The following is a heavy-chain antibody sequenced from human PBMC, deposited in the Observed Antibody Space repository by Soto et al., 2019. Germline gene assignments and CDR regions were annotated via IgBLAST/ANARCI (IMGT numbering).Heavy chain of an antibody. D-gene: IGHD2-15*01. CDR1: GFTFSSYA. CDR3: AKDKGYSYYYGMDV. CDR2: ISSNGGST. J-gene: IGHJ6*02. V-gene: IGHV3-64*01. Sequence: PGGSLRLSCAASGFTFSSYAMHWVRQAPGKGLEYVSAISSNGGSTYYANSVKGRFTISRDNSKNTLYLQMGSLRAEDTAVYYCAKDKGYSYYYGMDVWGQGTTVTVSS.